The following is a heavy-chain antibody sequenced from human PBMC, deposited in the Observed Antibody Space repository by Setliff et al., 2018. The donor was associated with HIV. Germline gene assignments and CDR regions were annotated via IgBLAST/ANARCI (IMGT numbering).Heavy chain of an antibody. CDR3: ARCSGRFGAVTWFDP. J-gene: IGHJ5*02. CDR2: INHAGRT. CDR1: GGSFSDDY. D-gene: IGHD3-10*02. V-gene: IGHV4-34*01. Sequence: PSETLSLTCAVYGGSFSDDYWSWIRQPPGRGMEWIGEINHAGRTNYNPSLKSRVIMAVDAPKSQISLNPTSVTAADTAVYYCARCSGRFGAVTWFDPWGHGMLVTVSS.